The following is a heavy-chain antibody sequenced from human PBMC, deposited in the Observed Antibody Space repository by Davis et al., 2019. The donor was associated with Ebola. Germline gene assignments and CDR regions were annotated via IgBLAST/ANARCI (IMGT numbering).Heavy chain of an antibody. CDR1: VGTFSSYA. V-gene: IGHV1-69*13. CDR2: IIPLFGTA. D-gene: IGHD4-11*01. J-gene: IGHJ6*02. CDR3: ATSTTVKGRVNYYYGKDV. Sequence: SVNVSCKASVGTFSSYAISWVRQAPGQGLEWMGGIIPLFGTANYAQKFQGRVTITADESTSTAYMELSSLRSEDTAVDYCATSTTVKGRVNYYYGKDVWGQGTTVTVSS.